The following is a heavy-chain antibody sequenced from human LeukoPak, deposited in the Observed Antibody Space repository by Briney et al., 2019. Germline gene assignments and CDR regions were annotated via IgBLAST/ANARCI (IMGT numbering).Heavy chain of an antibody. Sequence: PSQTLSLTCTVSGGSISSYYWSWIRQPAGKGLEWIGRIYTSGSTNYNPSLKSRVTMSVDTSKNQFSLKLSSVTAADTAVYYCARESFTSSWYRNDAFDIWGQGTMVTVSS. CDR2: IYTSGST. D-gene: IGHD6-13*01. V-gene: IGHV4-4*07. CDR3: ARESFTSSWYRNDAFDI. CDR1: GGSISSYY. J-gene: IGHJ3*02.